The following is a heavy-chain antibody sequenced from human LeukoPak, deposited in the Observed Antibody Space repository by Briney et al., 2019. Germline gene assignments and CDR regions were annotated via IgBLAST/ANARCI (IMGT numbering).Heavy chain of an antibody. CDR3: TTTQAGRIGGFYRTKPYYFDY. D-gene: IGHD1-26*01. V-gene: IGHV3-23*01. CDR1: GFTFSSYA. CDR2: ISGSGGST. Sequence: PGGSLRLSCAASGFTFSSYAMSWVRQAPGKGLEWVSAISGSGGSTYYADSVKGRFTISRDNSKNTLYLQMNSLRAEDTAVYYCTTTQAGRIGGFYRTKPYYFDYWGQGTLVTVSA. J-gene: IGHJ4*02.